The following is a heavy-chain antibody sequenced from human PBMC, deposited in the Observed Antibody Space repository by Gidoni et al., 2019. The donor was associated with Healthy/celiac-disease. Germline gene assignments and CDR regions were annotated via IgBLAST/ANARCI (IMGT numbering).Heavy chain of an antibody. J-gene: IGHJ4*02. V-gene: IGHV1-69*09. CDR3: AYYGDYIY. CDR1: GGTSSSYA. Sequence: QVQLVQSGAEVKKPGSSVKVSCKASGGTSSSYAISWVRQAPGQGLEWMGRIIPILGIANYAQKFQGRVTITADKSTSTAYMELSSLRSEDTAVYYCAYYGDYIYWGQGTLVTVSS. D-gene: IGHD4-17*01. CDR2: IIPILGIA.